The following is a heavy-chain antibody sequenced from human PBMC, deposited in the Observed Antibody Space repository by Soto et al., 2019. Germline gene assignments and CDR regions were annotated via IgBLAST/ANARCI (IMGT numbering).Heavy chain of an antibody. CDR3: ARVGIAARPFFYYGMDV. D-gene: IGHD6-6*01. Sequence: SLRLSCAASGFTFSSYAMHWVRQAPGKGLEWVAVISYDGSNKYYADSVKGRFTISRDNSKNTLYLQMNSLRAEDTAVYYCARVGIAARPFFYYGMDVWGQGTTVTVSS. CDR2: ISYDGSNK. V-gene: IGHV3-30-3*01. J-gene: IGHJ6*02. CDR1: GFTFSSYA.